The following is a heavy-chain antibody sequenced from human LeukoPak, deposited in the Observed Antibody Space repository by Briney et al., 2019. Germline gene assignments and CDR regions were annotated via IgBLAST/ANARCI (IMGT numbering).Heavy chain of an antibody. CDR1: GGSISSYY. Sequence: PSETLSLTCTVSGGSISSYYWSWIRQPPGKGLEWIGYIYYSGSANYNPSLKSRVTISVDTSKNQFPLKLSSVTAADTAVYYCARARPPGYCSGGSCPPINWFDPWGQGTLVTVSP. J-gene: IGHJ5*02. CDR3: ARARPPGYCSGGSCPPINWFDP. D-gene: IGHD2-15*01. CDR2: IYYSGSA. V-gene: IGHV4-59*01.